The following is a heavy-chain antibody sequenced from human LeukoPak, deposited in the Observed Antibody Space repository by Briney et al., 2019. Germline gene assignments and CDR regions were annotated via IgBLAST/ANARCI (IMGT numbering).Heavy chain of an antibody. J-gene: IGHJ6*02. CDR3: ARVLIVVGRRYGKDV. CDR1: GFTFSSYA. D-gene: IGHD3-22*01. V-gene: IGHV3-30-3*01. Sequence: GGSLRLSCAASGFTFSSYAMHWVRQAPGKGLEWVAVISYDGSNKYYADSVKGRFTISRDNSKNTLYLQMNSLRAEDTAVYYCARVLIVVGRRYGKDVWGQGTTVTVSS. CDR2: ISYDGSNK.